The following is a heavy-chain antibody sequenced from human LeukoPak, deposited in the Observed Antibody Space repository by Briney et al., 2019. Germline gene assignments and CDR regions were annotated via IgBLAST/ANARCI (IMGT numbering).Heavy chain of an antibody. D-gene: IGHD6-13*01. CDR2: INHSGST. CDR1: GGCFSGYY. J-gene: IGHJ4*03. Sequence: PSETLSLTRAVYGGCFSGYYWIWIRQPPGKGLEWIGEINHSGSTNYNPSLKSRVTISVDTSKNQFSLKLSSVTAADTAVYYCARGGRIAAAGTGYFDYWGQGTLVTVSS. V-gene: IGHV4-34*01. CDR3: ARGGRIAAAGTGYFDY.